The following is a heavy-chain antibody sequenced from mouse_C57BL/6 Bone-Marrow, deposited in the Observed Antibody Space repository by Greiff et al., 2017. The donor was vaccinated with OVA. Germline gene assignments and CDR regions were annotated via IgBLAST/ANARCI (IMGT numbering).Heavy chain of an antibody. CDR1: GFSLTSYA. CDR3: ARGLRLPIYYAMDY. J-gene: IGHJ4*01. D-gene: IGHD3-2*02. Sequence: VKVVESGPGLVAPSQSLSITCTVSGFSLTSYAISWVRQPPGKGLEWLGVIWTGGGTNYNSALKSRLSISKDNSKSQVFLKMNSLQTDDTARYYGARGLRLPIYYAMDYWGQGTSVTVSS. V-gene: IGHV2-9-1*01. CDR2: IWTGGGT.